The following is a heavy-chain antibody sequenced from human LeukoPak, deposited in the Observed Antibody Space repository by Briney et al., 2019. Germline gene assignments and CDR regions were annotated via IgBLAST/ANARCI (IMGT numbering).Heavy chain of an antibody. J-gene: IGHJ4*02. CDR2: ISYDGSNK. V-gene: IGHV3-30*03. CDR3: AREVWGPEY. D-gene: IGHD1-14*01. Sequence: GGSLRLSCAASGFTFSSYGMHWVRQVPGKGLEWVAVISYDGSNKYYADSVKGRFTISRDNSKNTLYLQMNSLRAEDTAVYYCAREVWGPEYWGQGTLVTVSS. CDR1: GFTFSSYG.